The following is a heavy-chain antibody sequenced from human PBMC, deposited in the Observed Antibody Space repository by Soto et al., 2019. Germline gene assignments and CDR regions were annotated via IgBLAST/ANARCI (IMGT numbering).Heavy chain of an antibody. D-gene: IGHD5-12*01. Sequence: QVQLVESGGGLVKPGGSLRLSCAASGFTFSDYYMSWIRQAPGKGLEWVSYISSSSSYTNYADSVKGRFTISRDNAKNSLYLQMNSLRAEDTAVYYCARDRRYSGYDSWYFDLWGRGTLVTGSS. CDR1: GFTFSDYY. CDR2: ISSSSSYT. V-gene: IGHV3-11*05. CDR3: ARDRRYSGYDSWYFDL. J-gene: IGHJ2*01.